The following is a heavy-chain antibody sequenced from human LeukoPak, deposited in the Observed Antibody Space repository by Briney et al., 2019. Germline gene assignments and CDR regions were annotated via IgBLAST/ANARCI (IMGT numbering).Heavy chain of an antibody. V-gene: IGHV4-34*01. CDR2: INHSGST. CDR1: GGSFSGYY. D-gene: IGHD3-10*01. J-gene: IGHJ4*02. CDR3: ARGMSGLLWFGEYYFDY. Sequence: SETLSLTCAVYGGSFSGYYWSWIRQPPGKGLEWIGEINHSGSTNYNPSLKSRVTISVDTSKNQFSLKLSSVTAADTAVYCCARGMSGLLWFGEYYFDYWGQGTLVTVSS.